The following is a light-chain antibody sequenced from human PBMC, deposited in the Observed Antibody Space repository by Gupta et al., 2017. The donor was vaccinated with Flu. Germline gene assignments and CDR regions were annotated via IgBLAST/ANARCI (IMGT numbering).Light chain of an antibody. J-gene: IGKJ4*01. CDR1: QDIGNF. CDR3: QQYDDLPLT. Sequence: DIQMTQSPSPLSASVGDRVSITCQTSQDIGNFLNWYQQKPGKAPKLLIYDASNLETGVPSRFSGSGSGTEFTLTISSLQPADLATYYCQQYDDLPLTFGGGTKVEIK. CDR2: DAS. V-gene: IGKV1-33*01.